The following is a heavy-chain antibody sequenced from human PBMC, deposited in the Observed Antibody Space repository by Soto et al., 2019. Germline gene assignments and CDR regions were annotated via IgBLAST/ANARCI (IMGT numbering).Heavy chain of an antibody. V-gene: IGHV3-74*03. D-gene: IGHD6-6*01. CDR2: ISTDGSFT. CDR3: ASPRSKSSSGFDL. J-gene: IGHJ3*01. Sequence: EQLVESGGGLVQPGGSLRLSCTTSGFTFRNHWMHWVRQAPGQGLEGVSRISTDGSFTTYADSVNGRFTISRDNAKNTVYLQMNSLRVEDTALYYCASPRSKSSSGFDLWGQGTMVTVSS. CDR1: GFTFRNHW.